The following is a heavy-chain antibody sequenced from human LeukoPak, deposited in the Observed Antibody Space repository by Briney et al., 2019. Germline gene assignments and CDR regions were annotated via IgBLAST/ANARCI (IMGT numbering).Heavy chain of an antibody. D-gene: IGHD4-17*01. Sequence: GGSLRLSCAASGFTFRTYWMSWVRQAPGKGLEWVANIKEDGSDKNYVDSVKGRFTISRDNAKNSLYLQMNSLRAGDTAVYYCARERLYGASALDNWGQGTLVTVSS. CDR2: IKEDGSDK. CDR1: GFTFRTYW. CDR3: ARERLYGASALDN. J-gene: IGHJ4*02. V-gene: IGHV3-7*01.